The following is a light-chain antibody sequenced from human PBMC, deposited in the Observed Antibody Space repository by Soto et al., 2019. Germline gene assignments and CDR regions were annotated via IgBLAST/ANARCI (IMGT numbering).Light chain of an antibody. CDR3: QTWGRGIVV. V-gene: IGLV4-69*02. Sequence: QLVLTQSPSASASLGASVNLTCTLTGGHSTYSIGWHQQQPQRGPRFLMRLNSDGSHSKGAGIPDRFSGSSSGAEGFLTISSLQSEDEADYFCQTWGRGIVVFGGGTKVTVL. CDR1: GGHSTYS. CDR2: LNSDGSH. J-gene: IGLJ2*01.